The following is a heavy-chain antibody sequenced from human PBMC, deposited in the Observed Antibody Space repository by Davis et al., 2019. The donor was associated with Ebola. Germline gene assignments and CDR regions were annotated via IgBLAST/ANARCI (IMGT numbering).Heavy chain of an antibody. CDR2: LAYDGRYE. CDR3: VRDYNDGIGRFDY. V-gene: IGHV3-30*04. Sequence: GESLKISCAVSGITFSRYAMHWVRQAPGKGLAFVTDLAYDGRYESYAESVKGRFTISRDNSKSTLYLQMNSLRLEDTAVYYCVRDYNDGIGRFDYWGQGTLVTVAS. J-gene: IGHJ4*02. CDR1: GITFSRYA. D-gene: IGHD3-16*01.